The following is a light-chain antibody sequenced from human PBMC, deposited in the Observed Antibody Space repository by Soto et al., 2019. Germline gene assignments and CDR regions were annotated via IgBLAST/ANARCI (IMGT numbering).Light chain of an antibody. CDR1: QSVSRY. V-gene: IGKV3-11*01. J-gene: IGKJ4*01. CDR3: QQRSNWPPT. CDR2: DAS. Sequence: EIVLTQSPATLSLSPGERATLSCRASQSVSRYLAWYQQKPGQAPRLLIYDASNRATGIPARFRGSGAGTDFTLTIRSLEPQDFAVYYCQQRSNWPPTFGGGTKVEIK.